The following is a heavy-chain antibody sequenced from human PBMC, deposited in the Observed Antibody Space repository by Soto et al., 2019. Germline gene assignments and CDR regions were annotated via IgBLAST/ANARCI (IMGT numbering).Heavy chain of an antibody. V-gene: IGHV3-23*01. CDR2: ISGSGGNT. Sequence: EVPLLESGGGLVQPGGSLRLSCATSGFTFSSYAMSWVRQAPGKGLEWVSTISGSGGNTYYADSVKGRFTISRDNSKNTLYLQMTSLRAEDTAVYYCAKSLRGSYPLDYWGQGTLVTVSS. CDR1: GFTFSSYA. CDR3: AKSLRGSYPLDY. J-gene: IGHJ4*02. D-gene: IGHD1-26*01.